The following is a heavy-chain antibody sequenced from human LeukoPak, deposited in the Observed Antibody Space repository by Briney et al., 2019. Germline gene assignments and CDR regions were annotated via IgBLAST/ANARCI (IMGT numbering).Heavy chain of an antibody. Sequence: SVKVSCKASGGTFSSYTISWVRQAPGQGLEWMGRIIPILGIANYAQKFQGRVTITADKSTSTAYMELSSLRSEDTAVYYCAREPFLGYCSSTSCYGGYFQHWGQGILVTVSS. V-gene: IGHV1-69*02. CDR2: IIPILGIA. CDR3: AREPFLGYCSSTSCYGGYFQH. D-gene: IGHD2-2*01. CDR1: GGTFSSYT. J-gene: IGHJ1*01.